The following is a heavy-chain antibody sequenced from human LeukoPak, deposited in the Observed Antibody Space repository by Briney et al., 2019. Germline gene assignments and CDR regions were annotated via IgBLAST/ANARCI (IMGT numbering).Heavy chain of an antibody. V-gene: IGHV3-23*01. D-gene: IGHD4-17*01. CDR1: GFTFSSYG. J-gene: IGHJ5*02. Sequence: GGSLRLSCAASGFTFSSYGMSWVRQAPGKGLEWVSAISGSGGSTYYADSVKGRFTISRDNSKNTLYLQMNSLRAEDTAIYYCAKESTVTPGNVNWFDTWGQGTLVTVSS. CDR3: AKESTVTPGNVNWFDT. CDR2: ISGSGGST.